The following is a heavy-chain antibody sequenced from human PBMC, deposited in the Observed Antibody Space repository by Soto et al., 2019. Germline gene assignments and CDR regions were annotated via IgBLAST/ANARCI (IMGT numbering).Heavy chain of an antibody. CDR3: AKSMYNWNDGFFDY. Sequence: GGSLRLSCAASGFTFSSYGMHWVRQAPGKGLEWVAIISYDGFNKYYANSVKGRFTISRDNSKNTLYLQMNSLRAEDTAVYYCAKSMYNWNDGFFDYWGQGTLVTVSS. CDR1: GFTFSSYG. CDR2: ISYDGFNK. V-gene: IGHV3-30*18. J-gene: IGHJ4*02. D-gene: IGHD1-1*01.